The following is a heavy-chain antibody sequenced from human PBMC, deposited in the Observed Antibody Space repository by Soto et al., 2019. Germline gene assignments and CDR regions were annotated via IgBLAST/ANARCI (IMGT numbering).Heavy chain of an antibody. CDR1: GFTFSNYG. J-gene: IGHJ4*02. D-gene: IGHD6-13*01. Sequence: QVQLVEYGGGVVQPGRSLRLSCAASGFTFSNYGMQWVRQASGKGLEWVAVISHDGRAQHHADAVKGRFTISRDNSKNILYLQMNSLRAEDSAVYYCAKEGSAYSSTGYDCWGQGTLVTVSS. CDR3: AKEGSAYSSTGYDC. CDR2: ISHDGRAQ. V-gene: IGHV3-30*18.